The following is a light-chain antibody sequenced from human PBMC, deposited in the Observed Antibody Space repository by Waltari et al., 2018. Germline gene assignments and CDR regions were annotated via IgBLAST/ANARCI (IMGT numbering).Light chain of an antibody. CDR2: EVS. V-gene: IGLV2-14*01. CDR3: SSYTSTSTLV. J-gene: IGLJ2*01. Sequence: QSALTQPASVSGSPGQSLTISCTGTSSDAGGYNYLSWYQQHPGKAPKLMIYEVSNRPSGVSNRFSGSKSGNTASLTISGLQAEDEADYYCSSYTSTSTLVFGGGTKLTVL. CDR1: SSDAGGYNY.